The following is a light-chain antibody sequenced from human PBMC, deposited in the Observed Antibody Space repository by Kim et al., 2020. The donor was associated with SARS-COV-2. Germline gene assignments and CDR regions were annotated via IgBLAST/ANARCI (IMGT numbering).Light chain of an antibody. Sequence: SPGQRATLSCRASQNGDSASLAWYQQKPGQAPSLLIYATSTRATGIPDRFSGSGSGTDFTLTINRLETEDFAVYYCQQYGGSPLYSFGQGTKLEI. J-gene: IGKJ2*03. CDR3: QQYGGSPLYS. CDR2: ATS. CDR1: QNGDSAS. V-gene: IGKV3-20*01.